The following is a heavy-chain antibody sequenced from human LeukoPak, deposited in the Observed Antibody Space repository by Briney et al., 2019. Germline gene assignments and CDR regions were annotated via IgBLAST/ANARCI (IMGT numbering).Heavy chain of an antibody. CDR3: ARDGSQLLPFDY. J-gene: IGHJ4*02. CDR2: ISSSSSYI. V-gene: IGHV3-21*01. CDR1: GFTFSSYS. Sequence: GGSLRLSCAASGFTFSSYSMNWVRQAPGKGLEWVSSISSSSSYIYYADSVKGRFTISRDNAKNSLYLQMNSLRAEDTAVYYCARDGSQLLPFDYWGQGTLVTVSS. D-gene: IGHD2-2*01.